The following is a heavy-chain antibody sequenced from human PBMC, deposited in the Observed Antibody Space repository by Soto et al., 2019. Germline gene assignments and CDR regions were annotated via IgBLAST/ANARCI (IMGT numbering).Heavy chain of an antibody. Sequence: EPLSLTCAASGASFSGYYRLWIRQPPGKGLEWIGEIGHSGSTNYNLSIKSRVTISVDTSKNQYSLKLSSVTAADTAVYYCARPWAYSSGWYRTYYFDYWGQGTLVTVSS. CDR3: ARPWAYSSGWYRTYYFDY. D-gene: IGHD6-19*01. CDR1: GASFSGYY. V-gene: IGHV4-34*01. J-gene: IGHJ4*02. CDR2: IGHSGST.